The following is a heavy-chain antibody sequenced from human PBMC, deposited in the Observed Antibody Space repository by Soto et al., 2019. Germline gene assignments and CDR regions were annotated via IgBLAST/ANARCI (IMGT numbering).Heavy chain of an antibody. CDR1: GGTFSSYT. CDR2: IIPILGIA. Sequence: GASVKVSCKASGGTFSSYTISWVRQAPGQGLEWMGRIIPILGIANYAQKFQGRVTITADKSTSTAYMELSSLRSEDTAVYYCATRSGHDAFDIWGQGTMVTVSS. D-gene: IGHD3-10*01. CDR3: ATRSGHDAFDI. J-gene: IGHJ3*02. V-gene: IGHV1-69*02.